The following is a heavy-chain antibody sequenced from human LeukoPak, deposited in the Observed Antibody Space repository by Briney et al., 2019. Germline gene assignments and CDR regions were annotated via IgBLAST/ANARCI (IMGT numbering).Heavy chain of an antibody. CDR2: ISAYNGNT. CDR1: GYTFTSYG. CDR3: ARDRSDYYDGSGYYPPIDY. J-gene: IGHJ4*02. V-gene: IGHV1-18*01. D-gene: IGHD3-22*01. Sequence: ASVKVSCKASGYTFTSYGISWVRQAPGQGLEWMGWISAYNGNTNYAQKLQGRVTMTTDTSTSTAYMEVRSLRSDDTAVYYCARDRSDYYDGSGYYPPIDYWGQGTLVTVSS.